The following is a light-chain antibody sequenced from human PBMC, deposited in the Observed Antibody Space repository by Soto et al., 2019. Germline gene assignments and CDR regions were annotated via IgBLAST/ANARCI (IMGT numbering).Light chain of an antibody. V-gene: IGKV1-5*01. CDR3: QQCNSYST. CDR1: QSVSSSW. J-gene: IGKJ1*01. Sequence: ERGAISWRARQSVSSSWLAWYQQKPGKAPKLLIYDASSLESGVPSRFSGSGSETEFTLPMCRLQPEDFATYYCQQCNSYSTVGQGTKVDIK. CDR2: DAS.